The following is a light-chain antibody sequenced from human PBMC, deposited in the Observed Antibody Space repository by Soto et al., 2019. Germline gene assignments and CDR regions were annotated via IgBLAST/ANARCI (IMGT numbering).Light chain of an antibody. CDR2: DAS. Sequence: EIVLTQSPGTLSLSPGERATLSCRASQSVSSTSLAWYQQKPGQAPRLLIYDASSRATGIPDRFSGSGSGTDFTLTISRLEPEDIAVYYCQQYGGSPIFTFGPGTKVDIK. V-gene: IGKV3-20*01. CDR1: QSVSSTS. J-gene: IGKJ3*01. CDR3: QQYGGSPIFT.